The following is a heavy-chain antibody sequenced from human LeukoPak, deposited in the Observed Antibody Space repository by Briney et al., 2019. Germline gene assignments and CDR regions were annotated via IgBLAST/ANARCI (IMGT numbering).Heavy chain of an antibody. J-gene: IGHJ4*02. CDR1: GFTFSSYA. CDR2: ISGSGGST. Sequence: PGGSLRLSCAASGFTFSSYAMSWVRQAPGKGLEWVSAISGSGGSTYYADSVKGRFTISRDNSKNTPYLQMNSLRAEDTAVYYCAKGIAAGVYSSGWYGDWGQGTLVSVSS. CDR3: AKGIAAGVYSSGWYGD. D-gene: IGHD6-19*01. V-gene: IGHV3-23*01.